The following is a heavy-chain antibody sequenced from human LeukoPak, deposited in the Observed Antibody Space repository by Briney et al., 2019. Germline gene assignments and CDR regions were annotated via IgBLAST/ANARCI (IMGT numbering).Heavy chain of an antibody. CDR1: GYTFTGYY. V-gene: IGHV1-2*02. D-gene: IGHD2-2*01. J-gene: IGHJ4*02. CDR2: INPNSGGT. CDR3: AREVVVVPAARYDSSGYRDY. Sequence: GASVKVSCKASGYTFTGYYMYWVRQAPGQGLEWMGWINPNSGGTNYAQKFQGRVTMTRDTSISTAYMELSRLRSDDTAVYYCAREVVVVPAARYDSSGYRDYWGQGTLVTVSS.